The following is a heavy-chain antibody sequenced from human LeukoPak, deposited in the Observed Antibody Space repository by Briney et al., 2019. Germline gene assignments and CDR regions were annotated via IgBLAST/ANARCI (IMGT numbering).Heavy chain of an antibody. V-gene: IGHV4-59*01. CDR3: AITTVTLPLRAFDI. D-gene: IGHD4-17*01. CDR2: IYYSGST. CDR1: GGSISSYY. J-gene: IGHJ3*02. Sequence: PSETLSLTCTVSGGSISSYYWSWIRQPPGKGLEWLGYIYYSGSTNYNPSLKSRVTISVDTSKNQFSLKLSSVTAADTAVYYCAITTVTLPLRAFDIWGQGTMVTVSP.